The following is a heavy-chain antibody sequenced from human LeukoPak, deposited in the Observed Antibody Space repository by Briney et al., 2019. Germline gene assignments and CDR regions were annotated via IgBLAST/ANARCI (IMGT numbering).Heavy chain of an antibody. Sequence: ASVKVSCKASGYTFTGYYMHWVRQAPGQGLEWMGWINPNSGGTSYAQKFQGRVTMTRDTSISTAYMELSRLRSDDTAVYYCASDPHSGSDAFDIWGQGAMVTVSS. CDR1: GYTFTGYY. CDR2: INPNSGGT. V-gene: IGHV1-2*02. CDR3: ASDPHSGSDAFDI. D-gene: IGHD1-26*01. J-gene: IGHJ3*02.